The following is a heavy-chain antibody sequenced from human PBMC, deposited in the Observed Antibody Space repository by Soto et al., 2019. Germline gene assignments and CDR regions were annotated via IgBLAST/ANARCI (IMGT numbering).Heavy chain of an antibody. CDR2: ISSDGKNE. D-gene: IGHD3-10*01. Sequence: SLRLSCAASKFTFSIYGMHWVRQAPGKGLEWVAVISSDGKNEYYADSVKGRFTISRDNARDTLYLQLRSLRADDTAVYYCVKDKGTSGLSYYFDYWGQGALVTVSS. CDR3: VKDKGTSGLSYYFDY. CDR1: KFTFSIYG. V-gene: IGHV3-30*18. J-gene: IGHJ4*02.